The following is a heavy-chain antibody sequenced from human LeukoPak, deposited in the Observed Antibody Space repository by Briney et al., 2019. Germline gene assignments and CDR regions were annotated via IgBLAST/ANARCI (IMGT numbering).Heavy chain of an antibody. CDR1: GGSISSGGYY. D-gene: IGHD5-12*01. J-gene: IGHJ4*02. Sequence: SETLSLTCTVSGGSISSGGYYWSWIRQHPGKGLEWIGYIYYSGSTNYNPSLKSRVTISVDTSKNQFSLKLSSVTAADTAVYYCARGGIVATYFDYWGQGTLVTVSS. V-gene: IGHV4-61*08. CDR2: IYYSGST. CDR3: ARGGIVATYFDY.